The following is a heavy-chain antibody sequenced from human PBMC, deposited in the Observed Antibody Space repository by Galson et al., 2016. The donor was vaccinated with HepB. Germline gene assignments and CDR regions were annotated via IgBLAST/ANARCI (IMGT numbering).Heavy chain of an antibody. J-gene: IGHJ3*02. CDR2: ISYDGVNK. V-gene: IGHV3-30*18. CDR1: GFSFSSYG. Sequence: RSLRLSCAASGFSFSSYGMHWVRQAPGKGLEWVAVISYDGVNKFYADSVKGRFTISRDNSKNTLSLQMTSLRGEDTAVYYCAQPRGEYSYGFWSELAFDIWGQGTMVAVSS. CDR3: AQPRGEYSYGFWSELAFDI. D-gene: IGHD5-18*01.